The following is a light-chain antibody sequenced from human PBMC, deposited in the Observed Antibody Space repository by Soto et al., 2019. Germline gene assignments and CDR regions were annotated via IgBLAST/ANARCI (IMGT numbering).Light chain of an antibody. V-gene: IGKV3-15*01. J-gene: IGKJ1*01. CDR1: HSVSSK. CDR3: QQYYSTPRT. CDR2: GAS. Sequence: EIVMTQSPATLSVSVGERATLSCRASHSVSSKLAWYQQKPGQAPRLLIYGASTRATDIPARFSGSGSGTEFTLTISSLQSEDFAVYYCQQYYSTPRTFGQGTKVEIK.